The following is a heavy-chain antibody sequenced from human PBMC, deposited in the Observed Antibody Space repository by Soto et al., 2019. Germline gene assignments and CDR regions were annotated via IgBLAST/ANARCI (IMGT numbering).Heavy chain of an antibody. CDR3: AVAMVREILIFESSGMHV. CDR1: GGSFNNYA. D-gene: IGHD3-10*01. J-gene: IGHJ6*02. Sequence: QVHLVRSGAEVKKPGSSVKVSCKTSGGSFNNYAVSWVRQAPGQGLEWMGGNIPNFDTPNYAQKFQDRVTIIADESTSTVYMELRSLRSNDTAVYYCAVAMVREILIFESSGMHVWGQGTTVIVSS. CDR2: NIPNFDTP. V-gene: IGHV1-69*01.